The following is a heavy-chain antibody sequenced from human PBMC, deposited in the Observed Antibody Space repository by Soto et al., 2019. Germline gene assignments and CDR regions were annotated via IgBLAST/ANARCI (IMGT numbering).Heavy chain of an antibody. CDR2: ISGSAGST. CDR1: GFTFSSYA. V-gene: IGHV3-23*01. D-gene: IGHD3-10*01. Sequence: EVQLLESGGGLVQPGGSLRLSCAASGFTFSSYAMSWVRQAPGKGLEWVSAISGSAGSTYYADSVKGRFTISRDNSKNTLYLQMNSLRAEDTAVYYCAKGDYYGSGSPRDAFDIWGQGTMVTVSS. J-gene: IGHJ3*02. CDR3: AKGDYYGSGSPRDAFDI.